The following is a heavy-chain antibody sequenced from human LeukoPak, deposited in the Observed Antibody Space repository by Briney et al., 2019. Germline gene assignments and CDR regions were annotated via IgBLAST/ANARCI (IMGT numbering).Heavy chain of an antibody. Sequence: GASVKVSCKASGYTFTYRYLHWVRQAPGQALEWMGWITPFNGNTNYAQKFQDRVTITRDRSMSTAYMELSSLRSEDTAMYYCASSGAESTIFGGTNWFDPWGQGTLVTVSS. CDR2: ITPFNGNT. J-gene: IGHJ5*02. V-gene: IGHV1-45*02. D-gene: IGHD3-3*01. CDR3: ASSGAESTIFGGTNWFDP. CDR1: GYTFTYRY.